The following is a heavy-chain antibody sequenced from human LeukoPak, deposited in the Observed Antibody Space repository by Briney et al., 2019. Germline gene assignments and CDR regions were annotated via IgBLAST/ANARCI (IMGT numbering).Heavy chain of an antibody. CDR1: GFTFSNYA. Sequence: GGSLRLSCAVSGFTFSNYAMAWVRQAPGKGLEWVPAISGSGDSTYYADSVKGRFTVSRDNSRSMMYLQMNSLRAEDTAVYYCARAGYSYATDAFDIWGQGTMVTVS. CDR2: ISGSGDST. J-gene: IGHJ3*02. V-gene: IGHV3-23*01. CDR3: ARAGYSYATDAFDI. D-gene: IGHD5-18*01.